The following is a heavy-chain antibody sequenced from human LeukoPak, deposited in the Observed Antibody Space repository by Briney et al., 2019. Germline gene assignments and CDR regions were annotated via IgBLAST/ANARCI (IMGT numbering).Heavy chain of an antibody. J-gene: IGHJ4*02. Sequence: SETLSLTCTVSGGSISSYYWSWIRQPPGKGLEWIAYIYYSGSTNYNPSLKSRVTISVDTSKNQFSLKLYSVTAADTAVYYCARHLVYGSGTQPYFDYWGQGTLVTGSS. CDR3: ARHLVYGSGTQPYFDY. D-gene: IGHD3-10*01. CDR1: GGSISSYY. V-gene: IGHV4-59*08. CDR2: IYYSGST.